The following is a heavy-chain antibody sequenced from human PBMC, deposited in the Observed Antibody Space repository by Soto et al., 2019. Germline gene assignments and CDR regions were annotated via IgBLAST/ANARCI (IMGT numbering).Heavy chain of an antibody. CDR3: ASYQGVALDY. V-gene: IGHV3-21*01. Sequence: EVQLVESGGGLVKPGGSLRLSCAASGFTFSSYSMNWVLQAPGKGLEWVSSISSSSSYIYYADSVKGRFTISRDNAKNSLYLQMYSLRAEDTAVYYCASYQGVALDYWGQGTLVTVSS. CDR1: GFTFSSYS. CDR2: ISSSSSYI. D-gene: IGHD5-12*01. J-gene: IGHJ4*02.